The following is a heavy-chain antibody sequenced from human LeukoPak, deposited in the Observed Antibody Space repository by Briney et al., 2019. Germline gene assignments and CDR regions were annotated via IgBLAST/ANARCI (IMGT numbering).Heavy chain of an antibody. D-gene: IGHD3-16*02. CDR2: ISYDGSNK. J-gene: IGHJ6*02. CDR1: GFTFSFYG. CDR3: AKASVYVYYGMDV. V-gene: IGHV3-30*18. Sequence: PGGSLRLSCAASGFTFSFYGMHWVRQAPGQGLEWVAVISYDGSNKYYADSVKGRFTISRDNSKNTLYLQMNSLRAEDTAVYYCAKASVYVYYGMDVWGQGTTVTVSS.